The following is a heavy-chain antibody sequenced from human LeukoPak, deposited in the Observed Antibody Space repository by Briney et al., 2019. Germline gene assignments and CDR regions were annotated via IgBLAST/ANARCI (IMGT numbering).Heavy chain of an antibody. D-gene: IGHD4-17*01. V-gene: IGHV3-30-3*01. J-gene: IGHJ4*02. Sequence: PGRSLRLSCAASEFTFGSYVMHWVRQAPGKGLEWVAVISYDGSNKYYADSVKGRFTISRDNSKNTLYLQMNSLRAEDTAVYYCARANYGGNSDPFDYWGQGTLVTVSS. CDR3: ARANYGGNSDPFDY. CDR1: EFTFGSYV. CDR2: ISYDGSNK.